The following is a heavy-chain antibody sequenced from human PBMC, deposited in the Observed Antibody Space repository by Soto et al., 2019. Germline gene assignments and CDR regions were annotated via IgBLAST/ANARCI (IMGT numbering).Heavy chain of an antibody. CDR2: IRNKANSYSP. V-gene: IGHV3-72*01. J-gene: IGHJ3*02. CDR1: GFTFSDHY. D-gene: IGHD2-8*01. CDR3: VRVRIYADESGCPFDI. Sequence: EVQLVESGGGLVQPGGSLLLSCAASGFTFSDHYMDWVRQAPGKGLEWVGRIRNKANSYSPLYAASVKGRFTISRDDSRTSLFIHMNRLKTEDTAVYYCVRVRIYADESGCPFDIWGQGTVVTVSS.